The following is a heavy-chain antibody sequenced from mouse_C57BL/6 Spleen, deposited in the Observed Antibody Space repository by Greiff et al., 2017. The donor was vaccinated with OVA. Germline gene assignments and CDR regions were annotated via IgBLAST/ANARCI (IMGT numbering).Heavy chain of an antibody. D-gene: IGHD2-1*01. V-gene: IGHV2-5*01. Sequence: VQLQESGPGLVQPSQSLSITCTVSGFSLTSYGVHWVRQSPGKGLEWLGVIWRGGSTDYNAAFMARLSITKDNSKSQVFFKMNRLQADDTAIYYCAKKYGNWDYFDYWGQGTTLTVSS. CDR2: IWRGGST. CDR1: GFSLTSYG. J-gene: IGHJ2*01. CDR3: AKKYGNWDYFDY.